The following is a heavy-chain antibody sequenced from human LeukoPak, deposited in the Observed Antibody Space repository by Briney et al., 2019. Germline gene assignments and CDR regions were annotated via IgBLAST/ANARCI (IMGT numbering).Heavy chain of an antibody. Sequence: PSETLSLTCTVSGYSISSGYYWGWIRQPPGKGLEWIGSIYHSGSTYYNPSLKSRVTISVDTSKNQFSLKLSSVTAADTAVYYCARLGGEYGSGSYLGYWGQGTLVTVSS. J-gene: IGHJ4*02. CDR1: GYSISSGYY. CDR3: ARLGGEYGSGSYLGY. D-gene: IGHD3-10*01. V-gene: IGHV4-38-2*02. CDR2: IYHSGST.